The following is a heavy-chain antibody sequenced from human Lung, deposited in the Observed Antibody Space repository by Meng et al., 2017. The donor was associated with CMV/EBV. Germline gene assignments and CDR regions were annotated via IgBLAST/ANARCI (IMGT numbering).Heavy chain of an antibody. V-gene: IGHV3-74*01. D-gene: IGHD2-8*01. CDR1: GFSFSRYR. Sequence: SXAASGFSFSRYRMHWVRQAPGKGLVWVSGMNSDGSIITYADSVKARFTISRDNVRNTLYLQMNNLRAEDTAVYYCARVGDCSNGVCYWYFDLWGRGXLVTVSS. J-gene: IGHJ2*01. CDR3: ARVGDCSNGVCYWYFDL. CDR2: MNSDGSII.